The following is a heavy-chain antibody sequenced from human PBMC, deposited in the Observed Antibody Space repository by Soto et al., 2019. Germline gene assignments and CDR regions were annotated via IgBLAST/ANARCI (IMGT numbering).Heavy chain of an antibody. CDR2: IYNSGRT. CDR3: ARLSIVGTLLDY. V-gene: IGHV4-4*02. Sequence: QVQLQESGPGLVKPSGNLSLTGAVSGGSISSSKCWSWVRQTRGKGLEWIGEIYNSGRTNYNPSLRIRVTISVDKSKNHFSLQLSSGTAAHPAVYYCARLSIVGTLLDYWGQGTLVTVSS. CDR1: GGSISSSKC. D-gene: IGHD1-26*01. J-gene: IGHJ4*02.